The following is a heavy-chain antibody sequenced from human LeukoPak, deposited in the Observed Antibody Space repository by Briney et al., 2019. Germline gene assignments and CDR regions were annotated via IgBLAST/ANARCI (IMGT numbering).Heavy chain of an antibody. Sequence: GGSLRLSCAASGFTFGGHWMSWVRQALGKGLEWVAVISYDGSNKYYADSVKGRFTISRDNSKNTLYLQMNSLRAEDTAVYYCARESGVGPKWFGELYDYYYYGMDVWGQGTTVTVSS. CDR2: ISYDGSNK. V-gene: IGHV3-30-3*01. D-gene: IGHD3-10*01. CDR3: ARESGVGPKWFGELYDYYYYGMDV. J-gene: IGHJ6*02. CDR1: GFTFGGHW.